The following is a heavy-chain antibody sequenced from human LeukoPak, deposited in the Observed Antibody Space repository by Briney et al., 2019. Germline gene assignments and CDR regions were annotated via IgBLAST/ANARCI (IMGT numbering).Heavy chain of an antibody. D-gene: IGHD3-3*01. Sequence: ASVKVSCKASEYTFTGYYMHWVRQAPGQGLEWMGWINPNRGDTHYAQKFEGRVAMTRDTSINTVYMEVSRLRSDDTAVYYCASSTIFGAIGYYYMDVWGEGTSVTVSS. CDR2: INPNRGDT. CDR3: ASSTIFGAIGYYYMDV. CDR1: EYTFTGYY. V-gene: IGHV1-2*02. J-gene: IGHJ6*03.